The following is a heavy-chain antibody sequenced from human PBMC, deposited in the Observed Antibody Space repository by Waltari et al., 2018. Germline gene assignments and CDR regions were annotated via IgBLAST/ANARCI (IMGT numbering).Heavy chain of an antibody. Sequence: QVQLQQWGAGLLKPSETLSLTCAVYGGSFSGYYWSWIRQPPGKGLEWIGEINHSGSTNYNPSLKSRVTISVDTSKNQFSLKLSSVTAADTAVYYCAKSLSSSWPFDYWGQGTLVTVSS. V-gene: IGHV4-34*01. J-gene: IGHJ4*02. CDR3: AKSLSSSWPFDY. CDR2: INHSGST. CDR1: GGSFSGYY. D-gene: IGHD6-13*01.